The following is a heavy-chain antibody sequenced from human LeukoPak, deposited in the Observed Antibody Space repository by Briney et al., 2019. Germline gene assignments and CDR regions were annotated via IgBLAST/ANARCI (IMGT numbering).Heavy chain of an antibody. CDR3: ARLRSYDILTGFSIDP. J-gene: IGHJ5*02. V-gene: IGHV4-59*01. Sequence: PSETLSLTCTVSGDSISSYYWTWIRQPPGKGLEWIGYIYNSENTNYNPSLKSRVTISLDTSKNQFSLKLTSVTAADTAMYYCARLRSYDILTGFSIDPWGQGTLVTVSS. D-gene: IGHD3-9*01. CDR1: GDSISSYY. CDR2: IYNSENT.